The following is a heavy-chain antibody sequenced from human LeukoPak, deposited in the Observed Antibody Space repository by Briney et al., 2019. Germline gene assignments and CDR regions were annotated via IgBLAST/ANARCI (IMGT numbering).Heavy chain of an antibody. CDR1: GFTFDDYA. Sequence: GGSLRLSCAASGFTFDDYAMHWVRQAPGKGLEWVSGISWNSGSIGYADSVKGRFTISRDNAKNSLYLQMNSLRAEDTALYYCAKEEYSSSWDRGAFDIWGQGTMVTVSS. D-gene: IGHD6-13*01. V-gene: IGHV3-9*01. CDR3: AKEEYSSSWDRGAFDI. CDR2: ISWNSGSI. J-gene: IGHJ3*02.